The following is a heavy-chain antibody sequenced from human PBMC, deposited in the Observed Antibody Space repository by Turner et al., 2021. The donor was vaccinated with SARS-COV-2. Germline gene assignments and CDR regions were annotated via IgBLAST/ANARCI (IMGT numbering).Heavy chain of an antibody. Sequence: QLQLQESGPGLVKPSETLSLTCTVSGGSISSSSYYWGWIRQPPGKGLEWIGSIYYSGSTYYNPSLESRVTISVDTSKNQFSLKLTSVTAADTAVYFCARHWEVAAAAYLARFDPWGQGTLVTVSS. J-gene: IGHJ5*02. CDR3: ARHWEVAAAAYLARFDP. D-gene: IGHD6-13*01. CDR1: GGSISSSSYY. CDR2: IYYSGST. V-gene: IGHV4-39*01.